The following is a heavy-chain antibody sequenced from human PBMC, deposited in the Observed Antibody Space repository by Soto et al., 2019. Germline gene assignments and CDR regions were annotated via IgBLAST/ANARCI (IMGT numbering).Heavy chain of an antibody. CDR2: IIPIYGTA. V-gene: IGHV1-69*01. CDR3: ATRITMIVVVTYDAFDI. D-gene: IGHD3-22*01. Sequence: QVQLVQSGAEVKKPGSSVKVSCKASGGTFSSYAISWVRQAPGQGLEWMGGIIPIYGTANYAQKFQGRVTITEDESTCTAYMELSSLRSEDTAVYYCATRITMIVVVTYDAFDIWGQGTMVTVSS. CDR1: GGTFSSYA. J-gene: IGHJ3*02.